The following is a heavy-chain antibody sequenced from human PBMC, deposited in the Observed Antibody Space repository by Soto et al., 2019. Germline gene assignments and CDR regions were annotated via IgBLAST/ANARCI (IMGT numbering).Heavy chain of an antibody. D-gene: IGHD3-9*01. J-gene: IGHJ4*02. CDR1: GFTFSTYT. CDR2: IIGVDIRT. CDR3: AKDRQVDGIWTFDY. V-gene: IGHV3-23*01. Sequence: EVQLLESGGHLVQPGGSLRLSCAASGFTFSTYTMNWVRQAPGKGLEWVSGIIGVDIRTFNADSVKGRFTISRDNSKNMLFLQMNSLRADDTAVYYCAKDRQVDGIWTFDYWGQGTLVTVSS.